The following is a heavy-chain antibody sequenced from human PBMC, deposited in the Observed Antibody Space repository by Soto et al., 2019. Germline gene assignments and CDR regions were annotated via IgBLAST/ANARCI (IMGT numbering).Heavy chain of an antibody. D-gene: IGHD2-2*01. CDR2: ISYSGST. Sequence: PSETLSHTCTFSGCSIISSSSSWGWIRKPPGKGLEWLGIISYSGSTYYSPSLKSRVTISVDASKNLFSLKLSSVTAADTAVYYCARTYVTDVVVVPASKDYMDVWGKGTTVTVSS. J-gene: IGHJ6*03. CDR1: GCSIISSSSS. V-gene: IGHV4-39*01. CDR3: ARTYVTDVVVVPASKDYMDV.